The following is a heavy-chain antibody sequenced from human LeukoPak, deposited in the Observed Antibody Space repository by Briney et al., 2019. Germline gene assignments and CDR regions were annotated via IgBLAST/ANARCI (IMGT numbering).Heavy chain of an antibody. CDR1: GFTFSDYY. J-gene: IGHJ4*02. Sequence: GGSLRLSCAASGFTFSDYYMSWIRQAPGKGLEWVSYIHSSGSSTYYADSVKGRFTISRDNAKNSLYLQMNSLRAEDTAVYYCARDGVSHCLDYWGQGTLVTVSS. V-gene: IGHV3-11*01. D-gene: IGHD3-3*01. CDR2: IHSSGSST. CDR3: ARDGVSHCLDY.